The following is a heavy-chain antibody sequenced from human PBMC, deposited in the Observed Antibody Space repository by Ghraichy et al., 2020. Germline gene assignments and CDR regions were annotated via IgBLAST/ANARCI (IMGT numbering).Heavy chain of an antibody. CDR1: GYTFTGYY. J-gene: IGHJ4*02. Sequence: ASVKVSCKASGYTFTGYYIHWVRQAPGQGLEWMGWINPNSGGTNYAQTFQGWVTMTRDTSISTAYMELSRLRSDDTAVYYCARDPGYSYGSMYYFDYWGQGTLVTVSS. D-gene: IGHD5-18*01. CDR2: INPNSGGT. CDR3: ARDPGYSYGSMYYFDY. V-gene: IGHV1-2*04.